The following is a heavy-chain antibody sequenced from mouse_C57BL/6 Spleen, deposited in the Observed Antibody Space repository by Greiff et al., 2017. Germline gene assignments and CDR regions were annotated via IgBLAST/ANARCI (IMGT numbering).Heavy chain of an antibody. CDR3: TRGWAY. CDR1: GYTFTDYE. Sequence: VKLQESGAELVRPGASVTLSCKASGYTFTDYEMHWVKQTPVHGLEWIGAIDPETGGTAYNQKFKGKAILTADKSSSTAYMELRSLTSEDSAVYYCTRGWAYWGQGTLVTVSA. CDR2: IDPETGGT. D-gene: IGHD1-1*02. V-gene: IGHV1-15*01. J-gene: IGHJ3*01.